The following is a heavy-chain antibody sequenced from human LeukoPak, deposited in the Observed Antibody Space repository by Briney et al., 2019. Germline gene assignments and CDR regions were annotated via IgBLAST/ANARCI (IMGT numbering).Heavy chain of an antibody. Sequence: PSETLSLTCTVSGGSISSSSYYWGWIRQPPGKGLEWIGSIYYSGSTYYNPSLKSRVTISVDTSKNQFSLKLSSVTAADTAVYYCASLYDSSGYGDAFDIWGQGTMVTVSS. J-gene: IGHJ3*02. D-gene: IGHD3-22*01. CDR2: IYYSGST. V-gene: IGHV4-39*07. CDR3: ASLYDSSGYGDAFDI. CDR1: GGSISSSSYY.